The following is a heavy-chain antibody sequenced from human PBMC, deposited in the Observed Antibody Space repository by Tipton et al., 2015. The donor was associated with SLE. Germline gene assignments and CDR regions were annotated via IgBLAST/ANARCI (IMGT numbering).Heavy chain of an antibody. J-gene: IGHJ6*03. V-gene: IGHV3-53*05. D-gene: IGHD3-3*01. CDR1: GFTVSSNY. CDR2: IYSGGST. CDR3: ARGDSRFLEWAQPPYYMDV. Sequence: SLRLSCAASGFTVSSNYMSWVRQAPGKGLEWVSVIYSGGSTYYADSVKGRFTISRDNSKNTLYLQMNSLRAEDTAVYYCARGDSRFLEWAQPPYYMDVWGKGTTVTVSS.